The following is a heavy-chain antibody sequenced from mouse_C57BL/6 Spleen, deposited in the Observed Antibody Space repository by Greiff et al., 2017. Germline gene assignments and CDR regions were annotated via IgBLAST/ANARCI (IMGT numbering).Heavy chain of an antibody. CDR3: ARSDYYGSGRFAY. V-gene: IGHV1-64*01. D-gene: IGHD1-1*01. CDR1: GYTFTSYW. J-gene: IGHJ3*01. CDR2: IHPNSGST. Sequence: QVQLQQSGAELVKPGASVKLSCKASGYTFTSYWMHWVKQRPGQGLEWIGMIHPNSGSTNYNEKFKSKATLTVDKSSSTAYMQLSSLTSEDSAVYYCARSDYYGSGRFAYWGQGTLVTVSA.